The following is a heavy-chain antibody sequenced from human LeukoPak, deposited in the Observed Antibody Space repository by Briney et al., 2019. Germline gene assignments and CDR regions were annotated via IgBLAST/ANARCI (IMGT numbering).Heavy chain of an antibody. CDR3: AKDRLAAAGTSEFDY. V-gene: IGHV3-7*01. CDR1: GFTFSSYW. Sequence: GGSLRLSCAASGFTFSSYWMSWVRQAPGKGLEWVANIKQDGSEKYYVDSVKGRFTISRDNSKNTLYLQMNSLRAEDTAVYYCAKDRLAAAGTSEFDYWGQGTLVTVSS. CDR2: IKQDGSEK. J-gene: IGHJ4*02. D-gene: IGHD6-13*01.